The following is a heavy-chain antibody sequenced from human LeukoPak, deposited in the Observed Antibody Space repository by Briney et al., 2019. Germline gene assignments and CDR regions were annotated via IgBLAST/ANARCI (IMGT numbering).Heavy chain of an antibody. CDR1: GYSISSGYY. CDR3: ARDRNFDY. Sequence: PSETLSINCTVSGYSISSGYYWGWIRQPPGKGLEWIGSIYHSGSTYYNPSLKSRVTISVDTSKNQFSLKLSSVTAADTAVYYCARDRNFDYWGQGTLVTVSS. J-gene: IGHJ4*02. V-gene: IGHV4-38-2*02. CDR2: IYHSGST.